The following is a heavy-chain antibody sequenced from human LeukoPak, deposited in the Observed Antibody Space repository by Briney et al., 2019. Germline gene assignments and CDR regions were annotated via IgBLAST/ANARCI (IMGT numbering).Heavy chain of an antibody. D-gene: IGHD3-10*01. Sequence: PSQTLSLTCTVSGGSTSSGGYYWSWIRQHPGKGLEWIGYIYYSGSAYYNPSLKSRVTISVDTSENQFSLKLSSVTAADTAVYYRARVNYGSATKEDYWGQGTLVTVSS. V-gene: IGHV4-31*03. CDR3: ARVNYGSATKEDY. CDR2: IYYSGSA. J-gene: IGHJ4*02. CDR1: GGSTSSGGYY.